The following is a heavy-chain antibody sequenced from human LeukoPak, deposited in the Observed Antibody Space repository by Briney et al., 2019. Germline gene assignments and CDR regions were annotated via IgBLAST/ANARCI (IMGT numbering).Heavy chain of an antibody. D-gene: IGHD6-6*01. V-gene: IGHV3-30*01. CDR1: GFTFSSYA. CDR3: ARDPSPSIAARPCWFDP. J-gene: IGHJ5*02. Sequence: QPGRSLRLSCAASGFTFSSYAMHWVRQAPGKGLERVAVISYDGSNKYYADSVKGRFTISRDNSKNTLYLQMNSLRAEDTAVYYCARDPSPSIAARPCWFDPWGQGTLVTVSS. CDR2: ISYDGSNK.